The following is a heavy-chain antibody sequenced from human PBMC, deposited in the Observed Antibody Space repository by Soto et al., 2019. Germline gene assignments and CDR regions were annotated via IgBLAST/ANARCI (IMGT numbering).Heavy chain of an antibody. Sequence: ASVKVSCKASGYTFTSYDINWVRQATGQGLEWMGWMNPNSGNTGYAQKFQGRVTMTRNTSISTAYMELSSLRSEDTAMYYCASDPLGWSYCSGGSCMSGGDYMDVWGKGTTVTVSS. CDR2: MNPNSGNT. CDR1: GYTFTSYD. V-gene: IGHV1-8*01. J-gene: IGHJ6*03. CDR3: ASDPLGWSYCSGGSCMSGGDYMDV. D-gene: IGHD2-15*01.